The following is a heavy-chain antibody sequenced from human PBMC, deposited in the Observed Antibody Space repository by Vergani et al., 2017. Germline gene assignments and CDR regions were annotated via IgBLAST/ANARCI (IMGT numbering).Heavy chain of an antibody. Sequence: EVQLVESGGGLVQPGGSLRLSCAASGFTFSSYEMNWVRQAPGKGLEWVSYISSSGSTIYYADSVKGRFTISRANAKNSLYLQMNSLRAEDTAVYYCARARWLRDGMDVWGQGTTVTVSS. CDR1: GFTFSSYE. CDR3: ARARWLRDGMDV. V-gene: IGHV3-48*03. CDR2: ISSSGSTI. D-gene: IGHD5-12*01. J-gene: IGHJ6*02.